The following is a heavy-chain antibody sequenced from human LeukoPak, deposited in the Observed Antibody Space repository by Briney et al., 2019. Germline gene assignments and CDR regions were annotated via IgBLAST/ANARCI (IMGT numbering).Heavy chain of an antibody. CDR2: IIPILGIA. CDR1: GGTFSSYA. V-gene: IGHV1-69*04. D-gene: IGHD2-2*01. Sequence: ASVKVSCKASGGTFSSYAISWVRQAPGQGLEWMGRIIPILGIANYAQKFQGRVTITADKSTSTAYMELSSLRSEDTAVYYCARDIGYCSSTSCTSKYQKLIKWGQGTLVTVSS. J-gene: IGHJ4*02. CDR3: ARDIGYCSSTSCTSKYQKLIK.